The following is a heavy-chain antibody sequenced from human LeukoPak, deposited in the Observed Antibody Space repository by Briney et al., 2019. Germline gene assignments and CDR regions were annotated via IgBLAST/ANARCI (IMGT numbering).Heavy chain of an antibody. CDR2: IDPSDSYT. CDR1: GYSFTSYW. J-gene: IGHJ4*02. Sequence: GESLKISCKGSGYSFTSYWISWVRQMPGKGLEWMGRIDPSDSYTHYSPSFEGHVPLSDDKSISTAYLQWNSLKASDTAMYYCARLDGSGWPLLGFDYWGQGTLVTVSS. CDR3: ARLDGSGWPLLGFDY. V-gene: IGHV5-10-1*01. D-gene: IGHD6-19*01.